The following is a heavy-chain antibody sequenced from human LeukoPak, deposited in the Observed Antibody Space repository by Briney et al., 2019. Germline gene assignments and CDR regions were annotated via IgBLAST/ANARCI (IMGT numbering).Heavy chain of an antibody. J-gene: IGHJ4*02. CDR1: GFTFSSYG. CDR3: AKEGPNIAAESLDY. CDR2: ISYDGSNK. V-gene: IGHV3-30*18. Sequence: PGGSLRLSCAASGFTFSSYGMHWVRQAPGKGLEWVAVISYDGSNKYYADSVKGRFTISRDNSKNTLYLQMNSLRAEDTAVYYCAKEGPNIAAESLDYWGQGTLVTVSS. D-gene: IGHD6-13*01.